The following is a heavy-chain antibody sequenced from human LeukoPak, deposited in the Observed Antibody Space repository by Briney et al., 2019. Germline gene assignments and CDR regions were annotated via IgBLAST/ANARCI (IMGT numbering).Heavy chain of an antibody. Sequence: SETLSLTCTVSGGSISSSSYYWGWIRQPPGKGLEWIGSIYYSGSTYYNPSLKSRVTISVDTSKNQFSLKLSSVTAADTAVYYCAREGGLQHHFDYWGQGTLVTVSS. V-gene: IGHV4-39*07. CDR2: IYYSGST. CDR1: GGSISSSSYY. CDR3: AREGGLQHHFDY. D-gene: IGHD4-11*01. J-gene: IGHJ4*02.